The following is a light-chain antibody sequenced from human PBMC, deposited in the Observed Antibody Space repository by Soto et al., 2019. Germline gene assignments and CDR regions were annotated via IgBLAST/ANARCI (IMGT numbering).Light chain of an antibody. CDR2: DDH. CDR1: NIGTKS. CDR3: QVWERISDHNFV. J-gene: IGLJ1*01. Sequence: SYELTQPPSVSVSPGQTASITCGGDNIGTKSVHWYQQRPGQAPVLVVYDDHDRPSGIPERFSGSNSGNTATLTISRVEAGDEADYYCQVWERISDHNFVFGDGTKLTVL. V-gene: IGLV3-21*02.